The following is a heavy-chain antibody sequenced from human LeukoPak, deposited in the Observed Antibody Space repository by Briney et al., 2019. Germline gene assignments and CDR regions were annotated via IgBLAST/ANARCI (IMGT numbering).Heavy chain of an antibody. CDR3: AREIYGSASYFFDY. CDR2: INISGNT. CDR1: GGSISSYD. V-gene: IGHV4-4*07. Sequence: SETLSLTCTVSGGSISSYDWSWIRQPAGKGLEGIGRINISGNTYYNSSLKSRVTMSVDTSKNQLSLKISSVSAADTAVYYYAREIYGSASYFFDYWGQGTPVTVSS. J-gene: IGHJ4*02. D-gene: IGHD3-10*01.